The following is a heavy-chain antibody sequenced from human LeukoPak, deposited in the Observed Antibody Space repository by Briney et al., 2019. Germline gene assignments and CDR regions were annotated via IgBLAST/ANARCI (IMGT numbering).Heavy chain of an antibody. D-gene: IGHD2-2*01. CDR2: FDPEDGET. CDR3: ATRRVVPAAMNWFDP. V-gene: IGHV1-24*01. J-gene: IGHJ5*02. CDR1: GYTLTELS. Sequence: ASVKVSCKVSGYTLTELSMHWVRQAPGKGLEWMGGFDPEDGETIYAQKFQGRVTMTEDTSTDTAYMEPSSLRSEDTAVYYCATRRVVPAAMNWFDPWGQGTLVTVSS.